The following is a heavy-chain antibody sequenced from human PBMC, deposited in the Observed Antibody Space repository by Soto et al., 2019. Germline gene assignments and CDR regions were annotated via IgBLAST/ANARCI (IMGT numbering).Heavy chain of an antibody. CDR1: GGSISSYY. CDR2: SYYSGST. CDR3: AREWPTRYYGSGTNWFDP. V-gene: IGHV4-59*01. J-gene: IGHJ5*02. D-gene: IGHD3-10*01. Sequence: QVQLQESGPGLVKPSETLSLTCTVSGGSISSYYWSWIRQPPGKGLEWIGYSYYSGSTNYNPSLKSRVTISVDTSKNQFSLKLSSVTAADTAVYYCAREWPTRYYGSGTNWFDPWGQGTLVTVSS.